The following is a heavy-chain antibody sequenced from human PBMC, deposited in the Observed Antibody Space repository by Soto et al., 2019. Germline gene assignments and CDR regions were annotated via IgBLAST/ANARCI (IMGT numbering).Heavy chain of an antibody. CDR2: IYHSGST. CDR3: ACQPTVGSYYDLGSYYYYYAMDV. Sequence: PSETLSLTCAVSGGSISSSNWWSWVRQPPGKGLEWIGEIYHSGSTNYNPSLKSRVTISVDKSKNQFSLKLSSVTAADTAVYYCACQPTVGSYYDLGSYYYYYAMDVWGQGTTVTVSS. J-gene: IGHJ6*02. CDR1: GGSISSSNW. D-gene: IGHD3-10*01. V-gene: IGHV4-4*02.